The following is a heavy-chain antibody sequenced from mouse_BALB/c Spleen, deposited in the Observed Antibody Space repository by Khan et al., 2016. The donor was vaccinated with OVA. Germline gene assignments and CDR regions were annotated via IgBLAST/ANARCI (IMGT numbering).Heavy chain of an antibody. D-gene: IGHD2-14*01. Sequence: QVQLQQSGAELARPGASVKMSCKASGYTFTTYTMHWVKQRPGQGLEWIGYINPSNGYTNYNQKFKDKSTLTADKSSSTAYMQLSSLTPDYSAVYYCAREGAYYRSDGWFSYWGQGTLVTVSA. CDR2: INPSNGYT. CDR3: AREGAYYRSDGWFSY. J-gene: IGHJ3*01. V-gene: IGHV1-4*01. CDR1: GYTFTTYT.